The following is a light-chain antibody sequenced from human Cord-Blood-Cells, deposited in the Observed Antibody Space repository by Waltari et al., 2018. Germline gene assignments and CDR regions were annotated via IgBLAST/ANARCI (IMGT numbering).Light chain of an antibody. CDR1: QSISSW. J-gene: IGKJ1*01. V-gene: IGKV1-5*03. CDR2: KAS. CDR3: QQYNSYST. Sequence: DIQMTQSPSTLSASVGDRVPITCRARQSISSWLAWYQQKPGKAPKLLIYKASSLESGVPSRFSGSGSGTEFTLTISSLQPDDFATYYCQQYNSYSTFGQGTKVEIK.